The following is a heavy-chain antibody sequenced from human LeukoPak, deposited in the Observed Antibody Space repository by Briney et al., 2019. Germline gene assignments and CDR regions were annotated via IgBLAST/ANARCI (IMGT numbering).Heavy chain of an antibody. J-gene: IGHJ5*02. CDR2: INHSGST. D-gene: IGHD5-12*01. Sequence: SETLSLTCAVYGGSFSDHYWSWIRLPPGKGLEWIGEINHSGSTNYNPSLKSRVTTSVDTSKNQFSLKLTSVTADDTAVYYCARGSVATARDWFDPWGQGTLVTVSS. CDR1: GGSFSDHY. V-gene: IGHV4-34*01. CDR3: ARGSVATARDWFDP.